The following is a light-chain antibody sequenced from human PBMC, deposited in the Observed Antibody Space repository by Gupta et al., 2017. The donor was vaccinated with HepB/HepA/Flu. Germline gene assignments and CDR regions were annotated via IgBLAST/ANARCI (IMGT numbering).Light chain of an antibody. CDR1: QGIGTN. V-gene: IGKV1-9*01. CDR2: AAS. Sequence: DIPLTQAPSFLSASVGDRGTLTCRASQGIGTNLAWYQQEPGKVPNLLIYAASTLQTGVPSRFSGRGSGTEFTLTIGGLQPEDFATYFCQQLNSFPRTFGQGTKVEIK. CDR3: QQLNSFPRT. J-gene: IGKJ1*01.